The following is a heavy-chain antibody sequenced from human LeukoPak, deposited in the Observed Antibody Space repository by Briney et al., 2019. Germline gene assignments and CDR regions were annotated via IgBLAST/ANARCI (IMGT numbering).Heavy chain of an antibody. D-gene: IGHD1-26*01. CDR1: GFTFRSYW. CDR2: INQDGSEK. V-gene: IGHV3-7*04. CDR3: ARARGSYDLDY. J-gene: IGHJ4*02. Sequence: AGGSLRFSCAVSGFTFRSYWMSWVRQAPGKGLEWVANINQDGSEKDYVDSVKGRFTISRDNAKNSLYLQMNSPRAEDTAVYYCARARGSYDLDYWGQGTLVTVSS.